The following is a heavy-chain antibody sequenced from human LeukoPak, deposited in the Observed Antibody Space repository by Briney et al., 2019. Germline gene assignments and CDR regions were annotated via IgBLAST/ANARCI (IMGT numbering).Heavy chain of an antibody. V-gene: IGHV4-61*02. CDR2: IYTSGGT. Sequence: SETLSLTCAVSGGSFISGGYSWNWIRQPAGEGLEWIGRIYTSGGTNYNPSLKSRVTMSVDTSKNQFSLKLTSVTAADTAVYYCAKESDYSFDYWGQGTLVTVSS. D-gene: IGHD4-11*01. CDR3: AKESDYSFDY. CDR1: GGSFISGGYS. J-gene: IGHJ4*02.